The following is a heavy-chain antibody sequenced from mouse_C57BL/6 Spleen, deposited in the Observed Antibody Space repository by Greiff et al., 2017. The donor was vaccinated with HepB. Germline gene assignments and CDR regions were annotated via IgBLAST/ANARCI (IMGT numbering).Heavy chain of an antibody. D-gene: IGHD1-1*01. J-gene: IGHJ2*01. Sequence: EVMLVESGGGLVKPGGSLKLSCAASGFTFSSYAMSWVRQTPEKRLEWVATISDGGSYTYYPDNVKGRFTISRDNAKNNLYLQMSHLKSEDTAMYYCARDYYAGGYYFDYWGQGTTLTVSS. CDR2: ISDGGSYT. CDR3: ARDYYAGGYYFDY. CDR1: GFTFSSYA. V-gene: IGHV5-4*01.